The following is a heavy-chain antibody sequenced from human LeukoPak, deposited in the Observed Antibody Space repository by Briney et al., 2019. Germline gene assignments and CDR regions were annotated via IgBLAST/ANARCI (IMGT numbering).Heavy chain of an antibody. Sequence: GGSLRLSCAASGFTFSSYGMSWVRQAPGKGLEWVSAISGSGGSTYYADSVKGRFTISRDNSKNTLYLQMNSLRVEDTAVYYCATRRFGELTYWGQGTLVTVSS. D-gene: IGHD3-10*01. CDR1: GFTFSSYG. CDR2: ISGSGGST. J-gene: IGHJ4*02. CDR3: ATRRFGELTY. V-gene: IGHV3-23*01.